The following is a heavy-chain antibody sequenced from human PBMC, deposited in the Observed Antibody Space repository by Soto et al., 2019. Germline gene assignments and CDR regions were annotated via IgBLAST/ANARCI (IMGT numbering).Heavy chain of an antibody. D-gene: IGHD6-6*01. Sequence: PGESLKISCKTSGYSFTSYWIGWVRQMPGKGLEWMGIIYPDDSDTRYSPSFQGQVTITADKSINTAYLQWSSLQASDTAMYYCASWGSLSRSYYFDFWGQGTLVTVSS. CDR2: IYPDDSDT. CDR1: GYSFTSYW. J-gene: IGHJ4*02. V-gene: IGHV5-51*01. CDR3: ASWGSLSRSYYFDF.